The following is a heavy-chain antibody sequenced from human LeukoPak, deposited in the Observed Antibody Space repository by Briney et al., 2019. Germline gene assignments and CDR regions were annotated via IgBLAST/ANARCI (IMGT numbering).Heavy chain of an antibody. CDR1: GFTFSSYS. J-gene: IGHJ6*04. V-gene: IGHV3-21*01. CDR3: ARDTSYSSSWYTGSHTGGYSMDV. Sequence: PGGSLRLSCAASGFTFSSYSMNWVRQAPGKGLGWVSSISSSSSYIYYADSVKGRFTISRDNAKNSLYLQMNSLRAEDTAVYYCARDTSYSSSWYTGSHTGGYSMDVWGKGTTVTVSS. CDR2: ISSSSSYI. D-gene: IGHD6-13*01.